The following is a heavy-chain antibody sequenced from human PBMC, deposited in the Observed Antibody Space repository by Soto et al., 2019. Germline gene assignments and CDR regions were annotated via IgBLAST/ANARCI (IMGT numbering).Heavy chain of an antibody. CDR3: ARAHYCSSTSCYEVHGWFDP. J-gene: IGHJ5*02. V-gene: IGHV4-4*07. Sequence: SETLSLTCTVYGGSVSDYYWSWVRQPAGKGLEWIGRIRPGGNTNYSPSLMSRVTISVDTSKNQFSLKLSSVTAADTAVYYCARAHYCSSTSCYEVHGWFDPWGQGTLVTVSS. CDR1: GGSVSDYY. D-gene: IGHD2-2*01. CDR2: IRPGGNT.